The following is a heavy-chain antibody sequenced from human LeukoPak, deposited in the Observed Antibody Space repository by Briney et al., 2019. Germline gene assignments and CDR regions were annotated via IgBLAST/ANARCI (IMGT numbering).Heavy chain of an antibody. J-gene: IGHJ4*02. CDR3: ATTYDSSGCD. CDR1: GFTFSNFW. Sequence: QPGGSLRLSCAASGFTFSNFWMAWVRQAPGKGLEWVANIKQDGSVQFYGDSVMGRFTISRDNAKNSLYLQMNSLRAEDTAVYYCATTYDSSGCDWGQGTLVTVSS. V-gene: IGHV3-7*01. CDR2: IKQDGSVQ. D-gene: IGHD3-22*01.